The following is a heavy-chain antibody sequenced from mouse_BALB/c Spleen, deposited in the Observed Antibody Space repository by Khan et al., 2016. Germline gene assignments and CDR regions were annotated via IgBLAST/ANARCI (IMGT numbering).Heavy chain of an antibody. Sequence: QIQLVQSGPELKKPGETVKISCKASGYTFTNYGMNWVKQAPGKGLKWMGWINTNTGEPTYAEEFKGRFAFSLETSARTAYLQSNNLKNEDTATYFCAEDYYGSNWFAYWGQGTLVTVSA. CDR1: GYTFTNYG. CDR2: INTNTGEP. J-gene: IGHJ3*01. D-gene: IGHD1-1*01. CDR3: AEDYYGSNWFAY. V-gene: IGHV9-3*02.